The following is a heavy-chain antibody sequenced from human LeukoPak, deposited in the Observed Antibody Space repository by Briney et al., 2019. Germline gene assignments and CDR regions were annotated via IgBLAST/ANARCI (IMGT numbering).Heavy chain of an antibody. J-gene: IGHJ4*02. CDR3: ARAMRSGYDY. CDR2: ISSSSDAI. D-gene: IGHD5-12*01. CDR1: GFTFSNYG. V-gene: IGHV3-48*02. Sequence: GGSLRLSCAASGFTFSNYGMNGVRQAPGKRLEWVSYISSSSDAIYYADSVKGRFTISRDNAENSLYLQLNSLRDEDTAVYYCARAMRSGYDYWGQGTLVTVSS.